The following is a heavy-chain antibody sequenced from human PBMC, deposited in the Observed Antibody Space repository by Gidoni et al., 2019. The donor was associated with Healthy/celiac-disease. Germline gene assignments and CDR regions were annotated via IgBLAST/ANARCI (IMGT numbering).Heavy chain of an antibody. Sequence: EVQLVESGGGLVTPGGSLRLSCAASGFTFSSYSMNWVRQAPGKGLEWVSSMSSSSSYIYYADSVKGRFTISRDNAKNSLYLQMNSLRAEDTAVYYCARELVSGWFDPWGQGTLVTVSS. V-gene: IGHV3-21*01. CDR1: GFTFSSYS. D-gene: IGHD2-8*01. CDR3: ARELVSGWFDP. CDR2: MSSSSSYI. J-gene: IGHJ5*02.